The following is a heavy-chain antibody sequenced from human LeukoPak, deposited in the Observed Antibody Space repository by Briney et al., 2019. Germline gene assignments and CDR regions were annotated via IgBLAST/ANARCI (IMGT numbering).Heavy chain of an antibody. CDR3: AKDTSSGDYYRYFDS. D-gene: IGHD4-17*01. V-gene: IGHV3-9*01. J-gene: IGHJ4*02. Sequence: PGGSLRLSCAASGFTFDDYALHWVRQAPGKGLEWVSGISWNSGTIGYADSVKGRFTISRDNAKNSLSLQMNSLRPEDTALYYCAKDTSSGDYYRYFDSWGQGTLVTVSS. CDR2: ISWNSGTI. CDR1: GFTFDDYA.